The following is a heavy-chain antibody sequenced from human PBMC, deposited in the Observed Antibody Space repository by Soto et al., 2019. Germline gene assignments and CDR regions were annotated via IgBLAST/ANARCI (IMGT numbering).Heavy chain of an antibody. CDR2: IYYSGST. J-gene: IGHJ4*02. CDR3: ARQYGYRLDY. D-gene: IGHD1-1*01. CDR1: GGSISSYY. Sequence: QVQLQESGPGLVKPSETLCLICSVYGGSISSYYWSWLRQPPGKGLEWIGSIYYSGSTNYNPSPKNRATISVDTSKNQFSPKLSSVTAAATALYYCARQYGYRLDYWGQGTLVTVSS. V-gene: IGHV4-59*08.